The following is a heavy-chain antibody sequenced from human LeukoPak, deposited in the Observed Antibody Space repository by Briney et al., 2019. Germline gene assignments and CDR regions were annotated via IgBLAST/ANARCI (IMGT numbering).Heavy chain of an antibody. CDR2: ISSSGSTI. CDR1: GFTFSNAW. CDR3: ARVWYSGSYPLDY. J-gene: IGHJ4*02. V-gene: IGHV3-11*01. Sequence: PGGSLRLSCAASGFTFSNAWMSWVRQAPGKGLEWVSCISSSGSTIYYADSAKGRFTISRDNTKNSLYLQMNSLRAEDTAFYYCARVWYSGSYPLDYWGQGTLVTVSS. D-gene: IGHD1-26*01.